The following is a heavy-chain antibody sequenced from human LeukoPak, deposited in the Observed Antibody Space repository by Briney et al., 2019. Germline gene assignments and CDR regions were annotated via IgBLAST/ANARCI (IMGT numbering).Heavy chain of an antibody. D-gene: IGHD1-26*01. CDR1: GYSISRSNG. J-gene: IGHJ3*02. CDR3: ARIGNIVGATRHAFDI. CDR2: IYYSGSI. V-gene: IGHV4-28*05. Sequence: SETQSLPCAVSGYSISRSNGRGWIRQPPGTGLEWIGYIYYSGSIYYNPSLKSRVTMSVDTSKNQFSLKLSSVTAVDTAVYYCARIGNIVGATRHAFDIWGQGTMVTVSS.